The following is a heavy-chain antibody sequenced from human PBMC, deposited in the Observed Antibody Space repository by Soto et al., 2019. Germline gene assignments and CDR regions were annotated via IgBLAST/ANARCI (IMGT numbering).Heavy chain of an antibody. CDR2: ISSNGGST. J-gene: IGHJ4*02. D-gene: IGHD6-13*01. V-gene: IGHV3-64D*08. Sequence: GGSLRLSCSASGFTFSSYAMHWVRQAPGKGLEYVSAISSNGGSTYYADSVKGRFTISRDNSKNTLYLQMSSLRAEDTAVYYCVKDKGLTYSSSWYPSFDYWGQGTLVTVSS. CDR3: VKDKGLTYSSSWYPSFDY. CDR1: GFTFSSYA.